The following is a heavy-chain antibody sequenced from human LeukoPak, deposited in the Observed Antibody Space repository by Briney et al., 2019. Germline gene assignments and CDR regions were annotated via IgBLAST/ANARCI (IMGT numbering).Heavy chain of an antibody. V-gene: IGHV3-30*04. CDR2: ISYDGSNK. CDR3: AKDLGYSSSWFDY. J-gene: IGHJ4*02. D-gene: IGHD6-13*01. Sequence: GGSLRLSCAASGFTFSSYAIHWVRQAPGKGLEWVALISYDGSNKYYADSVKGRFTISRDNSKNTLYLQMNSLRAEDTAVYFCAKDLGYSSSWFDYWGQGTLVTVSS. CDR1: GFTFSSYA.